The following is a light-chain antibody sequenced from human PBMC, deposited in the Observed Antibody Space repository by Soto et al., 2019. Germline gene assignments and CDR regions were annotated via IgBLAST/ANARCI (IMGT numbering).Light chain of an antibody. Sequence: EIVLTQSPATLSLSPGERATLSCRASQSVSSYLAWYQQKPGQAPRLLIYDASNRATGIPARFSGSGSGTDFTLTISSLEPEDFAGDYCQQRSNWPTTFGPGTKVDIK. V-gene: IGKV3-11*01. CDR1: QSVSSY. J-gene: IGKJ3*01. CDR3: QQRSNWPTT. CDR2: DAS.